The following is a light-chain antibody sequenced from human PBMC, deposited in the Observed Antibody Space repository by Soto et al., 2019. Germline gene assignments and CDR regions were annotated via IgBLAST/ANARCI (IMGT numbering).Light chain of an antibody. J-gene: IGLJ2*01. CDR3: SSYTSSSPVV. Sequence: QSALTQPASVSGSPGQSITISCTGTSSDVGGYKYVSWYQHHPGKAPKLMIYEVSNRPSGVSNRFSGSKSGNTASLTISGLRAEDEADYYCSSYTSSSPVVFGGGTKLTVL. V-gene: IGLV2-14*01. CDR1: SSDVGGYKY. CDR2: EVS.